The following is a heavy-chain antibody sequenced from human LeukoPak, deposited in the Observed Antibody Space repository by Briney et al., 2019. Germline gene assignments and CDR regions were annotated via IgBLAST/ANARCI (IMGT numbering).Heavy chain of an antibody. CDR2: INPHSGGT. V-gene: IGHV1-2*02. J-gene: IGHJ4*02. D-gene: IGHD2-2*01. Sequence: ASVKLSCTASGYTFTGYYIHWVRQAPGQGLEWMGWINPHSGGTNYAQTFQGGVTMTRDTSITTAYMELSSLRSDDTAVYYCARDVGEYCSSTNCYASHYWGQGTLVTVSS. CDR3: ARDVGEYCSSTNCYASHY. CDR1: GYTFTGYY.